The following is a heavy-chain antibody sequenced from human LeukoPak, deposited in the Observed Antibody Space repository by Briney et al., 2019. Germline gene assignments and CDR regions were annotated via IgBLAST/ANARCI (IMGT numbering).Heavy chain of an antibody. CDR1: GGSISSYY. D-gene: IGHD6-13*01. V-gene: IGHV4-59*08. J-gene: IGHJ4*02. Sequence: SETLSLTCTVSGGSISSYYWSWIRQPPGKGLEWVGYIYYSGSTNYNPSLKSRVTISVDTSKNQFSLKLSSVTAADTAVYYCARHEAAAGIDYWGQGTLVTVSS. CDR2: IYYSGST. CDR3: ARHEAAAGIDY.